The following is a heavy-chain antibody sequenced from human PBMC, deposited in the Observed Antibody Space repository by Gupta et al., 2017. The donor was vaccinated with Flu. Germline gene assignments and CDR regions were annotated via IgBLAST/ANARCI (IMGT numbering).Heavy chain of an antibody. Sequence: QVQLQQWGAGLLKPSETLSLTCAVYGGSFSGYYWSWIRQPPGKGLEWIGEINHSGSTNYNPSLKSRVTISVDTSKNQFSLKLSSVTAADTAVYYCARHPKGRYSSSWHLDYWGQGTLVTVSS. CDR2: INHSGST. CDR1: GGSFSGYY. D-gene: IGHD6-13*01. J-gene: IGHJ4*02. CDR3: ARHPKGRYSSSWHLDY. V-gene: IGHV4-34*01.